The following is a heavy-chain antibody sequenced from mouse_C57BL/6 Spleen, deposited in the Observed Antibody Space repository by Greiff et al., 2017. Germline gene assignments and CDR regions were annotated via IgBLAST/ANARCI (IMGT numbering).Heavy chain of an antibody. CDR1: GYTFTSYW. CDR3: AYYGSSYWYFDV. Sequence: VQLQQPGAELVRPGSSVKLSCKASGYTFTSYWMYWVKQRPIQGLEWFGNIDPSDSETHYNQKFKDKATLTVDKSSSTAYMQLSSLTSEDSAVYYCAYYGSSYWYFDVWGTGTTVTVSS. J-gene: IGHJ1*03. CDR2: IDPSDSET. V-gene: IGHV1-52*01. D-gene: IGHD1-1*01.